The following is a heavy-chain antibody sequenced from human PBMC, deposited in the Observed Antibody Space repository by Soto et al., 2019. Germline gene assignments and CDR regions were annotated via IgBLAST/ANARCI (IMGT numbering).Heavy chain of an antibody. CDR3: ASLVGTMVRGNWFDP. D-gene: IGHD3-10*01. CDR1: GGSISSSSYY. V-gene: IGHV4-39*01. CDR2: IYYSGST. Sequence: SETLSLTCTVSGGSISSSSYYWGWIRQPPGKGLEWIGSIYYSGSTYYNPSLKSRVTISVDTSKNQFSLKLSSVTAADTAVYYCASLVGTMVRGNWFDPWGQGTLVTVSS. J-gene: IGHJ5*02.